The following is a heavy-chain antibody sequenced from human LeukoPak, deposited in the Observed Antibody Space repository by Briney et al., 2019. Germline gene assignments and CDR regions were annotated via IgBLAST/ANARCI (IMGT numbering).Heavy chain of an antibody. CDR2: KYYRSKWYN. Sequence: SQTLSLTCALSGYSVSSNSAAWNWIRHSASRGLEWLGRKYYRSKWYNDYAVSVKSRITITQDTSKNQFYLQLNSVTPEDTAVYYCARLPAYSGYGYWGQGTLVTVSS. D-gene: IGHD5-12*01. CDR1: GYSVSSNSAA. CDR3: ARLPAYSGYGY. J-gene: IGHJ4*02. V-gene: IGHV6-1*01.